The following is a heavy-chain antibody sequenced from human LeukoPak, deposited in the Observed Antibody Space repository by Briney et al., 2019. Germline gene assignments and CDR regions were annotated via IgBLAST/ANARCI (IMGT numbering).Heavy chain of an antibody. V-gene: IGHV1-69*04. CDR3: ARELVATTNSDY. CDR2: IIPILGIA. Sequence: SVKVSCKASGGTFSSYAISWVRQAPGQGLEWMGRIIPILGIANYAQKFQGRVTITADKSTSTAYMELSSLRSEDTAVYYCARELVATTNSDYWGQGTLVTVSS. CDR1: GGTFSSYA. D-gene: IGHD5-12*01. J-gene: IGHJ4*02.